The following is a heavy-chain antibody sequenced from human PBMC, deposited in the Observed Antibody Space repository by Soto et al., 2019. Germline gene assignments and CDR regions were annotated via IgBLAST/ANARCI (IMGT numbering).Heavy chain of an antibody. V-gene: IGHV3-23*01. CDR1: GFTFSSYA. J-gene: IGHJ3*02. D-gene: IGHD2-15*01. Sequence: GGSLRLSCAASGFTFSSYAMSWVRQAPGKGLEWVSAISGSGGSTYYADSVKGRFTISRDNSKNTLYLQMNSLRAEDTAVYYCAKEGSGGSCGTTVTIFNLCGDAFDIWGQGTMVTVSS. CDR2: ISGSGGST. CDR3: AKEGSGGSCGTTVTIFNLCGDAFDI.